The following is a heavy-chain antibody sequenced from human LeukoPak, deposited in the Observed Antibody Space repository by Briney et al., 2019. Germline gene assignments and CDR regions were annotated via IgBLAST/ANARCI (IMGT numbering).Heavy chain of an antibody. Sequence: SVKVSCKASGYTFTSYDINWVRQATGQGLEWMGWTNPNSGNTGYAQKFQGRVAMTRNTSISTAYMELSSLRSEDTAVYYCARGRADWGSRYYFDYWGQGTLVTVSS. D-gene: IGHD7-27*01. V-gene: IGHV1-8*01. J-gene: IGHJ4*02. CDR1: GYTFTSYD. CDR3: ARGRADWGSRYYFDY. CDR2: TNPNSGNT.